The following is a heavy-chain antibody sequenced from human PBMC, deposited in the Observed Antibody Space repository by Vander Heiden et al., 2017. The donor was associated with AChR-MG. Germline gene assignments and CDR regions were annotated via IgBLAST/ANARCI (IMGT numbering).Heavy chain of an antibody. D-gene: IGHD3-3*01. J-gene: IGHJ4*01. Sequence: QITLKESGPTLVKPTQTLTLTCSFSGFSLSTSGVGVGWIRQPPGKALEWLALIYWDDDKRYSPSLKSRLTITKDTSKNQVVLTMTNIDPVDTATYYCAHRRRGALRFLEWSKGYFDYWGQGTLVTVSS. CDR1: GFSLSTSGVG. V-gene: IGHV2-5*02. CDR2: IYWDDDK. CDR3: AHRRRGALRFLEWSKGYFDY.